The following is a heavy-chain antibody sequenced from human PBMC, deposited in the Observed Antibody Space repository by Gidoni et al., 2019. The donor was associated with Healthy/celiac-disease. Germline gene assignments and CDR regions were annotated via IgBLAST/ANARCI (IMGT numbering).Heavy chain of an antibody. D-gene: IGHD5-12*01. Sequence: EVQLVESGGGLVQPGGSLRLSCAASGFTFSSYWMSWVRQAPGKGLEWVANIKQDGSEKYYVDSVKGRFTISRDNAKNSLYLQMNSLRAEDTAVYYCARTRYSGYEDFDYWGQGTLVTVSS. J-gene: IGHJ4*02. V-gene: IGHV3-7*01. CDR3: ARTRYSGYEDFDY. CDR2: IKQDGSEK. CDR1: GFTFSSYW.